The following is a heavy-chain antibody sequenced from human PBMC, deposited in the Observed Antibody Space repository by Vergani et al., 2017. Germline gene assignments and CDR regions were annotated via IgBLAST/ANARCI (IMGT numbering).Heavy chain of an antibody. CDR2: IYNSGNG. Sequence: QMQLQESGPGLVKASETLSLTCTVSGDSIISRSYYWGWIRQPPGKGLEWIGSIYNSGNGDSSSSLKSRVTISADTSKNQFSLRLTSVTAADTAVYDCASGEYDSGSTTHFRGRYFDVWGRGTMVTVPS. CDR1: GDSIISRSYY. V-gene: IGHV4-39*01. J-gene: IGHJ2*01. CDR3: ASGEYDSGSTTHFRGRYFDV. D-gene: IGHD3-10*01.